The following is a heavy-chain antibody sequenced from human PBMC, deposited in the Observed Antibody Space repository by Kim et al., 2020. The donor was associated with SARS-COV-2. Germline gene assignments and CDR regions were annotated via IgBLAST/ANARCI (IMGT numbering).Heavy chain of an antibody. Sequence: YAQKFQGRVTITADESTSTAYMELSSLRSEDTAVYYCARVGPGTDGYVDYWGQGTLVTVSS. V-gene: IGHV1-69*01. CDR3: ARVGPGTDGYVDY. D-gene: IGHD1-1*01. J-gene: IGHJ4*02.